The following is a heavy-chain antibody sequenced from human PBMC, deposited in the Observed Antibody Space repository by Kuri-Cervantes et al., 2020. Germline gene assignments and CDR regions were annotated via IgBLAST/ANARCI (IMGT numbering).Heavy chain of an antibody. V-gene: IGHV1-46*01. J-gene: IGHJ4*02. CDR1: GYTFTSYY. D-gene: IGHD1-26*01. Sequence: ASVKVSCKASGYTFTSYYIHWVRQAPGQGLEWMGIINPSGGSTSYAQKFQGRVTMTWDTSTSTVYMELSSLRSEDTAVYYYARDLSALRGGSSGGTPHGVDWGQGTLVTVSS. CDR2: INPSGGST. CDR3: ARDLSALRGGSSGGTPHGVD.